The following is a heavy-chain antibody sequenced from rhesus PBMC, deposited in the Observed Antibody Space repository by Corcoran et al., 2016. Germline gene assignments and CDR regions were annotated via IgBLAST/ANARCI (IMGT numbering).Heavy chain of an antibody. Sequence: QVQLQESGPGLVKPSETLSLTCAVSGYSISSGYGWSWIRQPPGKGLEWIGYIGGSIGSTNYNPSLRSRVTISKDPSKSPFSLKLSSVTAADTAVYYCARVWYYWYFDLWGPGTPITISS. CDR1: GYSISSGYG. D-gene: IGHD2-21*01. J-gene: IGHJ2*01. CDR2: IGGSIGST. CDR3: ARVWYYWYFDL. V-gene: IGHV4-127*01.